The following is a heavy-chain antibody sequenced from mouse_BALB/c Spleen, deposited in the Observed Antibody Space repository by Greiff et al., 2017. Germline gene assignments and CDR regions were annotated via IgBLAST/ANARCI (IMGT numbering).Heavy chain of an antibody. CDR2: ISNGGGST. J-gene: IGHJ2*01. V-gene: IGHV5-12-2*01. CDR3: ARGLYYFDY. Sequence: EVKLEESGGGLVQPGGSLKLSCAASGFTFSSYTMSWVRQTPEKRLEWVAYISNGGGSTYYPDTVKGRFTISRDNAKNTLYLQMSSLKSEDTAMYYCARGLYYFDYWGQGTTLTVSS. CDR1: GFTFSSYT.